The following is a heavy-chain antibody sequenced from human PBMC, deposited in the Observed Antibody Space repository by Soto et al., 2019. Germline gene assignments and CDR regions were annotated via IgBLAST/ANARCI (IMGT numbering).Heavy chain of an antibody. J-gene: IGHJ2*01. Sequence: QVQLVESGGGVVQPGRSLRLSCAASGFTFSSYGMHWVRQAPGKGLEWVAVIWYDGSNKYYADSVKGRFTISRDNSKNTLYLQMNSLTAEDTAVYYCARGLRYFDLWGRGTLVTVSS. V-gene: IGHV3-33*01. CDR2: IWYDGSNK. CDR1: GFTFSSYG. CDR3: ARGLRYFDL.